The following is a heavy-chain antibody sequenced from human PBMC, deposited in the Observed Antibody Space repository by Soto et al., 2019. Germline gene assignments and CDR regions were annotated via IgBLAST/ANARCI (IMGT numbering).Heavy chain of an antibody. Sequence: QLQLQESGPGLVKPSETLSLTCTVSGGSISSSSYYWGWIRQPPGKGLEWIGGIYYSGSTYYNPSLKSRVTISVDTSKNQFSLKLSSVTAADTAVYYCGVVVAATHRWFDPWGQGTLVTVSS. CDR1: GGSISSSSYY. CDR2: IYYSGST. V-gene: IGHV4-39*01. J-gene: IGHJ5*02. D-gene: IGHD2-15*01. CDR3: GVVVAATHRWFDP.